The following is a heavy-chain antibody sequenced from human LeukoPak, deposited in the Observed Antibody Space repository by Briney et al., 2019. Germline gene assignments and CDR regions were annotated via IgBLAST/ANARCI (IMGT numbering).Heavy chain of an antibody. CDR3: ASPYSGSYGAKNGYYFDY. Sequence: SVKVSCKASGGTFSSYAISWVRQAPGQGLEWMGRIIPILGIANYAQKFQGRVTITADKSTSTAYMELSSLRSEDTAVYYCASPYSGSYGAKNGYYFDYWGQGTLVTVSS. D-gene: IGHD1-26*01. V-gene: IGHV1-69*04. J-gene: IGHJ4*02. CDR2: IIPILGIA. CDR1: GGTFSSYA.